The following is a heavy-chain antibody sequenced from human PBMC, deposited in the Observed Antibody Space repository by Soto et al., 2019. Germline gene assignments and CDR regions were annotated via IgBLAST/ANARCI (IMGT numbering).Heavy chain of an antibody. D-gene: IGHD6-13*01. Sequence: XESLKLFWKCSGNSCTSYWISWVLQMPGKGLEWMGRIDPSDSYTNYSPSFQGHVTISADKSISTAYLQWSSLKASDTAMYYCERERGYSTSSFDPWGQGTLVTVSS. V-gene: IGHV5-10-1*01. CDR3: ERERGYSTSSFDP. CDR2: IDPSDSYT. CDR1: GNSCTSYW. J-gene: IGHJ5*02.